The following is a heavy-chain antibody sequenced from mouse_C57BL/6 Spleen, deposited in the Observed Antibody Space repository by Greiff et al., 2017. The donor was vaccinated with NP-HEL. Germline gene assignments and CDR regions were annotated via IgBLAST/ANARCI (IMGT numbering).Heavy chain of an antibody. D-gene: IGHD2-3*01. CDR2: IYPRSGNT. CDR1: GYTFTSYG. CDR3: ARGDGYPYWYFDV. Sequence: QVQLQQSGAELARPGASVKLSCKASGYTFTSYGISWVKQRTGQGLEWIGEIYPRSGNTYYNEKFKGKATLTADKSSSTAYMELRSLTSEDSAVYFCARGDGYPYWYFDVWGTGTTVTVSS. J-gene: IGHJ1*03. V-gene: IGHV1-81*01.